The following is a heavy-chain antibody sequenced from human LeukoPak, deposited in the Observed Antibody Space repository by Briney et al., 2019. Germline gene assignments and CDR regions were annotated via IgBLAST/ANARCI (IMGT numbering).Heavy chain of an antibody. CDR2: ISSSGYNT. J-gene: IGHJ4*02. CDR1: GFIFSIYA. V-gene: IGHV3-64*01. D-gene: IGHD5-12*01. CDR3: AREERGLAIDY. Sequence: PGGSLRLSCAASGFIFSIYAMHWVRQAPGKGLEYVSAISSSGYNTYYANSVKGRFTISRDNSKNTLFLQMGSLRAEDMAVYYCAREERGLAIDYWGQGTLVTVSS.